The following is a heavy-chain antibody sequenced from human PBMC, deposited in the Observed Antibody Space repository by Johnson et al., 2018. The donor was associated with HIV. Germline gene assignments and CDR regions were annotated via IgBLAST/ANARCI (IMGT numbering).Heavy chain of an antibody. Sequence: QVQLVEFGGGVVQPGRSLRLSCAASAFSFSNYPMHWVRQAPGKGLEWVAVISYDGSNKYYADSVQGRFTTSRDNAKNSLYLQMNSLRAEDTAVYYCARSKDCSVGTCPDAFDIWGQGTLVMVSS. CDR1: AFSFSNYP. V-gene: IGHV3-30*04. D-gene: IGHD2-15*01. CDR3: ARSKDCSVGTCPDAFDI. CDR2: ISYDGSNK. J-gene: IGHJ3*02.